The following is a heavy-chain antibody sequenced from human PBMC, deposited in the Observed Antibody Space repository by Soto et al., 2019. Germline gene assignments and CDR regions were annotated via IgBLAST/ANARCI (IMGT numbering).Heavy chain of an antibody. J-gene: IGHJ4*02. Sequence: TLSLTCAVSGDSMSNTNWWSWVRQSPGKGLEWIGEIYHSGSTNYNPSLKSRVTISVDKSKNQFSLELSSVTAADTAVYYCAKRSLRRLRFVETHWGQGTLVTVSS. V-gene: IGHV4-4*02. CDR1: GDSMSNTNW. CDR3: AKRSLRRLRFVETH. CDR2: IYHSGST. D-gene: IGHD3-3*01.